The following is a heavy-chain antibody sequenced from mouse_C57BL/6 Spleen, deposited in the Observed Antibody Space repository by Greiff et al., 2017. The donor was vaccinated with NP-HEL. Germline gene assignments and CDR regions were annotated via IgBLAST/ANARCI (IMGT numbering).Heavy chain of an antibody. D-gene: IGHD1-1*01. CDR1: GFTFSDYG. CDR3: ARGNYYGSSKYFDY. CDR2: ISSGSSTI. J-gene: IGHJ2*01. V-gene: IGHV5-17*01. Sequence: EVKLMESGGGLVKPGGSLKLSCAASGFTFSDYGMHWVRQAPEKGLEWVAYISSGSSTIYYADTVKGRFTISRDNAKNTLFLQMTSLRSEDTAMYYCARGNYYGSSKYFDYWGQGTTLTVSS.